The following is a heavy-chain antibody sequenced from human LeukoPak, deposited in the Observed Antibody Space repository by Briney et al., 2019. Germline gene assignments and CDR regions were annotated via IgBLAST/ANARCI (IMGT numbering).Heavy chain of an antibody. CDR3: ARGDGYNFFDY. V-gene: IGHV3-23*01. CDR1: GFTFSSYA. J-gene: IGHJ4*02. CDR2: IGAGGTFT. D-gene: IGHD5-24*01. Sequence: GGSLRLSCTASGFTFSSYAMNWVRQAPGKGLEWVSGIGAGGTFTYYADSVKGRFTIFRDNSRNTLYLQMNSLRADDTAVYYCARGDGYNFFDYWGQGTLVTVSS.